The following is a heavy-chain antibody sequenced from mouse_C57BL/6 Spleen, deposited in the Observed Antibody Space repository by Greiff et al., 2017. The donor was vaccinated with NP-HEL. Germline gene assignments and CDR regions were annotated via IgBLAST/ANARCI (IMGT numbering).Heavy chain of an antibody. J-gene: IGHJ2*01. V-gene: IGHV1-39*01. D-gene: IGHD1-1*01. CDR3: ATSGSTTVAFDD. CDR1: GYSFTDYN. Sequence: VHVKQSGPELVKPGASVQISCKASGYSFTDYNMNWVKQSNGKSLEWIGVINPHYGTTSYNQKFKGKATLTVDQSSSTAYMQLNSLTSEDSAVYYCATSGSTTVAFDDWGQGTTLTVSS. CDR2: INPHYGTT.